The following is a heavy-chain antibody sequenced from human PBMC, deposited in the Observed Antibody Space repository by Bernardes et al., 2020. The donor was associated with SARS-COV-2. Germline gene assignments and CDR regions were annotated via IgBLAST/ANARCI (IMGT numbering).Heavy chain of an antibody. J-gene: IGHJ4*02. D-gene: IGHD3-10*01. V-gene: IGHV3-7*04. Sequence: GSLKLSCAASGFPFSSSWLSWVRQAPGKGLEWLANIKQEGSEKYYVDSVKGRFTIPRDNAKNSLYLQMNSLRAEETAVYYCARGGGSTMVRGVILGYWGQGTLVTVSP. CDR1: GFPFSSSW. CDR2: IKQEGSEK. CDR3: ARGGGSTMVRGVILGY.